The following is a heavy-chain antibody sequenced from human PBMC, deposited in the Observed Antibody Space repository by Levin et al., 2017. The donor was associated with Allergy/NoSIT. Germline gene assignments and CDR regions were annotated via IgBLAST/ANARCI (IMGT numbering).Heavy chain of an antibody. CDR3: ARAVGNSRFDY. Sequence: PGESLKISCKGSGYNFTISWLGWVRQMPGKGLEWMGFIYPGDSDITYSPSFQGQVTISVDKSISTAYLQWSSLKAPDTALYYCARAVGNSRFDYWGQGTQVTVSS. J-gene: IGHJ4*02. CDR2: IYPGDSDI. D-gene: IGHD4-23*01. CDR1: GYNFTISW. V-gene: IGHV5-51*01.